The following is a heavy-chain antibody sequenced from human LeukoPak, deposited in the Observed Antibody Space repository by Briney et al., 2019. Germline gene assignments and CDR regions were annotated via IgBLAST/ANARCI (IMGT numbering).Heavy chain of an antibody. J-gene: IGHJ5*02. CDR3: ARDAPDSSGYYWQTRGFDP. CDR1: GGSISSSNW. CDR2: IYHSGST. Sequence: ASGTLSLTCAVSGGSISSSNWWSWIRQPPGKGLEWIGEIYHSGSTNYNPSLKSRVTISVDKSKTQFSLKLSSVTAADTAVYYCARDAPDSSGYYWQTRGFDPWGQGTLVTVSS. D-gene: IGHD3-22*01. V-gene: IGHV4-4*02.